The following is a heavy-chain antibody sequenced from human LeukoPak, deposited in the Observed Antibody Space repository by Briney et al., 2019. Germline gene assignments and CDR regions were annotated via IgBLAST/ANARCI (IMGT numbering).Heavy chain of an antibody. CDR1: GGSMSSNSYY. J-gene: IGHJ6*03. CDR3: ARDTYYYYMDV. Sequence: SETLSLTCTVSGGSMSSNSYYWSWIRQPAGKGLEWIGRIYTSGSTNYNPSLKSRVTISVDTSKNQFSLKLSSVTAADTAVYYCARDTYYYYMDVWGKGTTVTVSS. CDR2: IYTSGST. V-gene: IGHV4-61*02.